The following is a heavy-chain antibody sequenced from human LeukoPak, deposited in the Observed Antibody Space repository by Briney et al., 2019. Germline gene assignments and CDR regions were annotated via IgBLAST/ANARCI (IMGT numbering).Heavy chain of an antibody. V-gene: IGHV3-53*01. CDR1: GFTVSSNS. CDR3: TVISGDY. Sequence: PGGSLRLSCTVSGFTVSSNSMSWVRQAPGKGLEWVSFIFSSTHYSDSVKGRFTISRDNSKNTLYLQMNSLRAEDTAVYYCTVISGDYWGQGTLVTVSS. J-gene: IGHJ4*02. CDR2: IFSST. D-gene: IGHD2-21*01.